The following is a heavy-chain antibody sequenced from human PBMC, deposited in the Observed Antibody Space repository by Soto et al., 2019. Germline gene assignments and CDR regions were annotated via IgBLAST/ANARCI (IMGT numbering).Heavy chain of an antibody. CDR2: ISSYGGST. Sequence: GGSLRLSCAAPGFTFSSYAMHWVRQAPGKGLEYVSAISSYGGSTYYANSVKGRFTISRDNSKNTLYLQMGSLRAEDMAVYYCARDPDSSGYYYFDYWGQGTLVTVSS. V-gene: IGHV3-64*01. CDR3: ARDPDSSGYYYFDY. J-gene: IGHJ4*02. CDR1: GFTFSSYA. D-gene: IGHD3-22*01.